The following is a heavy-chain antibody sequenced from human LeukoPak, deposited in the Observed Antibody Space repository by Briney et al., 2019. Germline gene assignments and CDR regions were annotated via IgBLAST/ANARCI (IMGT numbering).Heavy chain of an antibody. J-gene: IGHJ6*02. V-gene: IGHV1-69*13. Sequence: ASVKVSCKASGGTFSSYAISWVRQAPGQGLEWMGGIIPIFGTANYAQKFQGRVTITADESTSTAYMELSSLRSEDTAVYYCARDTMIVQYYYYGMDVWGQGTTVTVSS. CDR1: GGTFSSYA. CDR2: IIPIFGTA. D-gene: IGHD3-22*01. CDR3: ARDTMIVQYYYYGMDV.